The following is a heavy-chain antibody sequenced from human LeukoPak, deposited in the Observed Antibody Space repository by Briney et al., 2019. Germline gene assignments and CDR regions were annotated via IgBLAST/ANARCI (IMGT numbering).Heavy chain of an antibody. Sequence: PGRSLRLSCAASGFTFSSYGMHWVRQAPGKGLEWVAVIWYDGSNKYYADSVKGRFTISRDNSKNTLYLQMNSLRAEDTAVYYCARDFPPLEYQLPNAFDIWGQGTMVTVSS. CDR2: IWYDGSNK. J-gene: IGHJ3*02. CDR3: ARDFPPLEYQLPNAFDI. CDR1: GFTFSSYG. V-gene: IGHV3-33*01. D-gene: IGHD2-2*01.